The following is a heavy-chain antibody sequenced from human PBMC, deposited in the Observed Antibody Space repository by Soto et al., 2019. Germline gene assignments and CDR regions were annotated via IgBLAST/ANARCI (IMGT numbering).Heavy chain of an antibody. CDR1: GGSIISGY. D-gene: IGHD2-15*01. J-gene: IGHJ4*02. V-gene: IGHV4-59*01. CDR2: ISYSGNT. Sequence: LSLTCTVSGGSIISGYWSWIRQPPGKGLEWIGYISYSGNTNYNPSLKSRVTMSVDTPKSQFSLRLSSVTTADTAVYYCAGLRGYAGSPIDYWGQGTLVTVSS. CDR3: AGLRGYAGSPIDY.